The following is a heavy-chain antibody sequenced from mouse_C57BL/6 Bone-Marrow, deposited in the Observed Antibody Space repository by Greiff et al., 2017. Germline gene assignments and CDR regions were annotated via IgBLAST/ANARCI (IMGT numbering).Heavy chain of an antibody. V-gene: IGHV1-64*01. J-gene: IGHJ3*01. CDR1: GYTFTSYW. CDR2: IHPNSGST. D-gene: IGHD3-2*02. CDR3: ARTSSGYVWCAY. Sequence: QVHVKQPGAELVKPGASVKLSCKASGYTFTSYWMHWVKQRPGQGLEWIGMIHPNSGSTNYNEKFKSKATLTVDKSSSTAYMQLRSLTSEDSAVYYCARTSSGYVWCAYWGQVTLVTVSA.